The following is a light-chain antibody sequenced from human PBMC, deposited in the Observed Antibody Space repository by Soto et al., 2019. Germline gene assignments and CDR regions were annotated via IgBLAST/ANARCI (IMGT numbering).Light chain of an antibody. Sequence: PGEGATLSCRASQSVTNNYLAWYQQKPGQAPRLVIYGASTRATGIPDRFSASGSGTDSTLTINRLEPEDFAVYYCQQYSESPLTFGQGTKVDIK. CDR2: GAS. CDR3: QQYSESPLT. V-gene: IGKV3-20*01. CDR1: QSVTNNY. J-gene: IGKJ1*01.